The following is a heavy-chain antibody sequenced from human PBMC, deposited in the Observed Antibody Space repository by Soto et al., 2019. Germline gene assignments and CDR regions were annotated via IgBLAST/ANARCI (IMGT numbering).Heavy chain of an antibody. J-gene: IGHJ4*02. CDR2: ISSSSVGT. CDR3: AKVGSERYSGQHSDY. V-gene: IGHV3-23*01. Sequence: EVQLLESGGGLVQPGGSLRLSCAASGFTFSNYAMNWVRQAPGKGLEWVSTISSSSVGTYYADSVKGRFTISRDNSKNFLYLQMNSLRGDDTAVYYCAKVGSERYSGQHSDYWGQGTLVTISS. D-gene: IGHD5-12*01. CDR1: GFTFSNYA.